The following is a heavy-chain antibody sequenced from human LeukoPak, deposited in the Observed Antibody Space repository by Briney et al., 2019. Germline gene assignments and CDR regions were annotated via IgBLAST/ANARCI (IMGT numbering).Heavy chain of an antibody. D-gene: IGHD6-13*01. J-gene: IGHJ6*03. CDR1: GYTFTSYY. CDR2: INPSGGST. V-gene: IGHV1-46*01. CDR3: ARDRYSSSWHYYYYYMDV. Sequence: ASVKVSCKASGYTFTSYYMHWVRQAPGQGLEWMGIINPSGGSTSYAQKFQGRVTMTRDMSTSTVYVELSSLRSEDTAVYYCARDRYSSSWHYYYYYMDVWGKGTTVTVSS.